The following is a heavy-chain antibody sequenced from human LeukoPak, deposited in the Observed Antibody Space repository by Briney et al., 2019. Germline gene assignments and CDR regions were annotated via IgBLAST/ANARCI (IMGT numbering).Heavy chain of an antibody. CDR2: IKQDGSEK. Sequence: GGSLRLSCAASGFTFSSYWMSWVRQAPGKGLEWVANIKQDGSEKYYVDSVKGRFTISRDNAKNSLYLQMNSLRAEDTVVYYCASYYDFWSGYSSIRYWGQGTLVTVSS. CDR1: GFTFSSYW. D-gene: IGHD3-3*01. V-gene: IGHV3-7*01. CDR3: ASYYDFWSGYSSIRY. J-gene: IGHJ4*02.